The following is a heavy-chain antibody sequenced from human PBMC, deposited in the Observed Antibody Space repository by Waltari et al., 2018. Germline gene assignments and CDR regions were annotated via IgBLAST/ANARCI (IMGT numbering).Heavy chain of an antibody. D-gene: IGHD4-17*01. Sequence: EVQLVESGGGLVQPGESLTLSCAASGFTFDDYAMHWVRQRRGNGLACVSGITWDSDNIYYADSVSGRFSISRDNAQSILFLTMNSLKPEDTALYFCARDTGEYRVLDYWGQGTLVTVSS. CDR3: ARDTGEYRVLDY. CDR2: ITWDSDNI. J-gene: IGHJ4*02. CDR1: GFTFDDYA. V-gene: IGHV3-9*01.